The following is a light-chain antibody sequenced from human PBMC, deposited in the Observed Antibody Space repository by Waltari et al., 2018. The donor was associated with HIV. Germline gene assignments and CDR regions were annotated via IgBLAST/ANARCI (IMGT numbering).Light chain of an antibody. CDR3: QQYVGSPRT. CDR2: DAS. Sequence: EIVLTQSPATLSLSSGDGATLSCRASQSITSGHLAWYQQRPGQAPRLLIYDASRRPTGIPDRFSGSGSGTDFTLSISRLEPEDFAVYYCQQYVGSPRTFGQGTKVEIK. V-gene: IGKV3-20*01. CDR1: QSITSGH. J-gene: IGKJ2*01.